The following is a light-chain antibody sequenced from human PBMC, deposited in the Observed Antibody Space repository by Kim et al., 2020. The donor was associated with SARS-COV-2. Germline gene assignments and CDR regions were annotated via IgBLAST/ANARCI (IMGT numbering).Light chain of an antibody. Sequence: DIVLTQSPSTLSLSPGERATLSCKASQSVYSNYLAWYLQKPGQAPRLLISGASSRATGIPDRFSGSGSGTDFTLTINSLQPDDYAVYYCQQYGSSWTFGKGTKVDIK. CDR1: QSVYSNY. CDR3: QQYGSSWT. CDR2: GAS. V-gene: IGKV3-20*01. J-gene: IGKJ1*01.